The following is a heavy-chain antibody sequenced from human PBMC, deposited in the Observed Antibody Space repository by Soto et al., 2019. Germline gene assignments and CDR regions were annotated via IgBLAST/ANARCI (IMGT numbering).Heavy chain of an antibody. CDR3: AKDGGPVYCNSPGCSAKHFDY. CDR1: GFTVSNYA. Sequence: QVQLVESRGGVVQPGRSLRLSCAASGFTVSNYAMHWVRQAPGKGLEWLAIISYDGDNEYYADSVRGRFTISRDNSKNTLYLQTNNLRHEDTAVYYCAKDGGPVYCNSPGCSAKHFDYWGQGTLVTVSS. J-gene: IGHJ4*02. V-gene: IGHV3-30*18. D-gene: IGHD2-2*01. CDR2: ISYDGDNE.